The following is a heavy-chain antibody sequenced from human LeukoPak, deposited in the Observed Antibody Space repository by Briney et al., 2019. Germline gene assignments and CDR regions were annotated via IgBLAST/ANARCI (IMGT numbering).Heavy chain of an antibody. CDR1: GFTFSSYG. CDR3: AKDHYVETFDY. J-gene: IGHJ4*02. CDR2: ITGNSYST. Sequence: GGSLRLSCVVSGFTFSSYGMSWVRQAPGKGLEWVAAITGNSYSTYYADSVKGRFTISRDNSKNTLYLQMNSLRAEDTAVYYCAKDHYVETFDYWGQGTLVTVSS. V-gene: IGHV3-23*01. D-gene: IGHD3-16*01.